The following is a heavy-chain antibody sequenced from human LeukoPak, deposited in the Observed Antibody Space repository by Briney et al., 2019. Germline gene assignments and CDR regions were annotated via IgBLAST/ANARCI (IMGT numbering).Heavy chain of an antibody. Sequence: SETLSLTCTVSGGSISSYYWSWIRQPPGKGLEWIGYIYYSGSTNYNPSLKSRVTISVDTSKDQFSLKLGSVTAADTAVYYCARRLEQWLGDAFDIWGQGTMVTVSS. CDR2: IYYSGST. V-gene: IGHV4-59*01. CDR1: GGSISSYY. CDR3: ARRLEQWLGDAFDI. J-gene: IGHJ3*02. D-gene: IGHD6-19*01.